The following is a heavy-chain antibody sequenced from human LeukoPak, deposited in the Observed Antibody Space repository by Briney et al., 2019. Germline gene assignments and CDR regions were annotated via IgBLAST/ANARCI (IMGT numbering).Heavy chain of an antibody. CDR3: ARGEYYDYVWGSYRYSWFDP. CDR2: INHSGST. Sequence: SETLSLTCAVYGGSFSGYYWSWIRQPPGKGLEWIGEINHSGSTNYNPSLKSRVTLSVDTSKNQFSLKLSSVTAADTAVYYCARGEYYDYVWGSYRYSWFDPWGQGTLATVSS. V-gene: IGHV4-34*01. D-gene: IGHD3-16*02. J-gene: IGHJ5*02. CDR1: GGSFSGYY.